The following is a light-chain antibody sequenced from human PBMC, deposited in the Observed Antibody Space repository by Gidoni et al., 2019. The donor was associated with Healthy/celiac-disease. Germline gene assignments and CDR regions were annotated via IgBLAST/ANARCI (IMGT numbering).Light chain of an antibody. CDR3: CSYAGSRTLVV. J-gene: IGLJ2*01. Sequence: QSALTQPASASGSPGQAITISCTGTSSAVGCYNLVAWYQQHPGQAPKLMIDEGSKRPSGVSNRFSGAKSGNTASLTSDGLQAEDEADYYCCSYAGSRTLVVFGGGTKLTVL. V-gene: IGLV2-23*01. CDR2: EGS. CDR1: SSAVGCYNL.